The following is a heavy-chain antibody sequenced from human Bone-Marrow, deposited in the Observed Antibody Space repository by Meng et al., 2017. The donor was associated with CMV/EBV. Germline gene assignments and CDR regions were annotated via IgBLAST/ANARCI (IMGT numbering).Heavy chain of an antibody. CDR1: GYTFTSYG. V-gene: IGHV1-18*01. CDR2: INPNSGGT. J-gene: IGHJ3*02. D-gene: IGHD1-26*01. Sequence: ASVKVSCKASGYTFTSYGISWVRQAPGQGLEWMGWINPNSGGTNYAQKFQGRVTMTRGTSTSTAYMELRSLRSDDTAVYYCARDRISELVDFDAFDIWGQGTMVTVSS. CDR3: ARDRISELVDFDAFDI.